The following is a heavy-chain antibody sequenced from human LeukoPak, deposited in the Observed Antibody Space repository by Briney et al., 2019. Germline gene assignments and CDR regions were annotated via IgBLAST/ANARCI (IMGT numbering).Heavy chain of an antibody. Sequence: GGSLRLSCAASGFTFSSYAMSWVRQAPGKGLEWVSRIDNDGRNTIYADSVKARFTISRDNAKNTLYLQMNSLRAEDTAMYYCSRDRPHNWFDPWGQGTLVTVSS. J-gene: IGHJ5*02. CDR3: SRDRPHNWFDP. CDR2: IDNDGRNT. V-gene: IGHV3-74*01. CDR1: GFTFSSYA.